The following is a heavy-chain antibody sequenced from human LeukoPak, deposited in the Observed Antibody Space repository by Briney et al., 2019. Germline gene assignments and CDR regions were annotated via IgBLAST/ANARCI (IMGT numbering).Heavy chain of an antibody. V-gene: IGHV4-59*08. CDR2: IYYSGST. Sequence: SETLSLTCTVSGGSISSYYWSWIRQPPGKGLEWMGCIYYSGSTNYNPSLKSRVTISVDTSKNQFSLKLSSVTAADTAVYYCARLPAVLGLYYYGMDVWGQGTTVTVSS. CDR1: GGSISSYY. D-gene: IGHD2/OR15-2a*01. J-gene: IGHJ6*02. CDR3: ARLPAVLGLYYYGMDV.